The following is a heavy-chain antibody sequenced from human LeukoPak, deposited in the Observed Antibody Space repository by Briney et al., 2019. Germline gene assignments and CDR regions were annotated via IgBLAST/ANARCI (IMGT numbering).Heavy chain of an antibody. V-gene: IGHV1-2*02. J-gene: IGHJ4*02. D-gene: IGHD4-23*01. CDR1: GYTFTGYY. CDR2: INPNSGGT. CDR3: AREGYGGNSGCDY. Sequence: ASVKVSCKASGYTFTGYYMHWVRQAPGQGLEWMGWINPNSGGTNYAQKFQGRVTMTRDTSISTAYMELSRLRSDDTAAYYCAREGYGGNSGCDYWGQGTLVTVSS.